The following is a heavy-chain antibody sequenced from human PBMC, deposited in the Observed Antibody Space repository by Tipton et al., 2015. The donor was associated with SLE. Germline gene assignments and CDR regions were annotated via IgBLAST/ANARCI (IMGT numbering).Heavy chain of an antibody. CDR1: DGSISSGSYY. D-gene: IGHD2-21*01. V-gene: IGHV4-39*07. J-gene: IGHJ4*02. CDR2: IFYSETT. Sequence: TLSLTCTVSDGSISSGSYYWGWIRQPPGKGLEWIGSIFYSETTPYNPSLKNRVTMSVDTSKNHFSLKLSSVTAADTAVYYCARPTPDCDGYGPFDYWVQGTLVTVSS. CDR3: ARPTPDCDGYGPFDY.